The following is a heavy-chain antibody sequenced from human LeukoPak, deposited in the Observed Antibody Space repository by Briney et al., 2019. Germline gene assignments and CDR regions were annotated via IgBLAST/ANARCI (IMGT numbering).Heavy chain of an antibody. CDR3: ARWEDSSGYPFDY. Sequence: SETLSLTCAVYGGSFSGYYWSWIRLPPGKGLEWIGEINHSGSTNYNPSLKSRVTISVDTSKNQFSLKLSSVTAADTAVYYCARWEDSSGYPFDYWGQGTLVTVSS. J-gene: IGHJ4*02. CDR2: INHSGST. V-gene: IGHV4-34*01. CDR1: GGSFSGYY. D-gene: IGHD3-22*01.